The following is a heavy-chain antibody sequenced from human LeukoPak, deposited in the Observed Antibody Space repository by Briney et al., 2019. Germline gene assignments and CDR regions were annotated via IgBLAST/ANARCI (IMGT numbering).Heavy chain of an antibody. J-gene: IGHJ3*02. CDR1: GGSISSGSYY. V-gene: IGHV4-61*02. Sequence: SETLSLTCTVSGGSISSGSYYWSWIRQPAGKGLEWIGRIYTSGSTNYNPSLKSRVTISVDTSKNQFSLKLSSVTAADTAVYYCARDKSEPTIFGVAPGAFDIWGQGTMVTVSS. CDR3: ARDKSEPTIFGVAPGAFDI. CDR2: IYTSGST. D-gene: IGHD3-3*01.